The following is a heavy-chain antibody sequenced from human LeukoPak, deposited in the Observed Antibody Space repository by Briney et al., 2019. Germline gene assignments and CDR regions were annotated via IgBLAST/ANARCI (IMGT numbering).Heavy chain of an antibody. Sequence: GGSLRLSCAASGFTVSTNYMSWVRQAPGKGLEWVSVIYSSGATYYADSVKGRFTISRDNSKNTLYLQMNSLRVEDTAVYYCTKDRPEAYFDYWGQGTLVTVSS. CDR1: GFTVSTNY. V-gene: IGHV3-66*03. D-gene: IGHD2-2*01. CDR3: TKDRPEAYFDY. J-gene: IGHJ4*02. CDR2: IYSSGAT.